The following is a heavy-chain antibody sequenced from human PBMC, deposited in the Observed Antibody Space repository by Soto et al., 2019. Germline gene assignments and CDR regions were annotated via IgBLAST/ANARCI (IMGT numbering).Heavy chain of an antibody. J-gene: IGHJ4*02. V-gene: IGHV4-31*03. D-gene: IGHD2-2*01. CDR1: GGSISSGGYY. CDR2: IYYSGST. CDR3: ARGRSSTSPYPIGY. Sequence: PSETLSLTCTVSGGSISSGGYYWSWIRQHPGKGLEWIGYIYYSGSTYYNPSLKSRVTTSVDTSKNQFSLKLSSVTAADTAMYYCARGRSSTSPYPIGYWGQGTLVTVSS.